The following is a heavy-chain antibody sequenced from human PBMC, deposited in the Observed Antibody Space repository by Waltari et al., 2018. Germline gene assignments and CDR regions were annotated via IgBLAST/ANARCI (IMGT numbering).Heavy chain of an antibody. V-gene: IGHV3-23*01. CDR1: GFTFSSYA. Sequence: EVQLLESGGGLVQPGGSLRLSCAASGFTFSSYAMSWVRQAPGKGLEWVSAISGSGGSTYYADSVKGRFTISKDKSKNTLYLQMNSLRAEDTAVYYCAKDDYHLSSRFDYWGQGTLVTVSS. D-gene: IGHD4-17*01. J-gene: IGHJ4*02. CDR3: AKDDYHLSSRFDY. CDR2: ISGSGGST.